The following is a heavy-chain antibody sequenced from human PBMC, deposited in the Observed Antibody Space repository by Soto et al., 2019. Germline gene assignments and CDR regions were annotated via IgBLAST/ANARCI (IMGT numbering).Heavy chain of an antibody. CDR2: VYYSGTT. J-gene: IGHJ2*01. Sequence: QLQESGPGLVKPSQTLSLTCTVSGASINNSDYYWSWIRQTPGKGLEWIGYVYYSGTTDYIPSLKSRLSMSIDKSQNQFTLKLNSVTAADTATYYCARMSYFYDKWYFDLWGRGTLVTVSS. V-gene: IGHV4-30-4*01. CDR3: ARMSYFYDKWYFDL. CDR1: GASINNSDYY. D-gene: IGHD3-22*01.